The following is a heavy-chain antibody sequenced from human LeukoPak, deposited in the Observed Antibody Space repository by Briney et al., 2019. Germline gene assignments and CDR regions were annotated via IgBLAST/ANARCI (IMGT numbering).Heavy chain of an antibody. J-gene: IGHJ4*02. CDR3: AKSQEDDSSGYYYSNFDS. Sequence: GGSLRLSCAASGFTFSSYDMSWVRQAPGKGLEWVSAISGSGENTYYADSVKGRFTISRDKSKNTLYLQMNSLRAEDTALYYCAKSQEDDSSGYYYSNFDSWGQGTLVTLSS. V-gene: IGHV3-23*01. CDR2: ISGSGENT. D-gene: IGHD3-22*01. CDR1: GFTFSSYD.